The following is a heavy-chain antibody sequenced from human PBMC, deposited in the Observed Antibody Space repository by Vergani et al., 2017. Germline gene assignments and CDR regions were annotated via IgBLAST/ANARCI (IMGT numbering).Heavy chain of an antibody. Sequence: QVQLVQSGAEVKKPGASVKVSCKASGYTFTSYGISWVRQAPGQGLEWMGWISAYNGNTNYAQKRQGRVTMTTDTSTSTAYMELRSLRSDDTAVYYCARDALMVWFGEYPFDYWGQGTLVTVSS. V-gene: IGHV1-18*01. D-gene: IGHD3-10*01. CDR1: GYTFTSYG. J-gene: IGHJ4*02. CDR2: ISAYNGNT. CDR3: ARDALMVWFGEYPFDY.